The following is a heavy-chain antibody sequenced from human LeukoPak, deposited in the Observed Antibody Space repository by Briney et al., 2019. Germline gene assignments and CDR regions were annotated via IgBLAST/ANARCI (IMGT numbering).Heavy chain of an antibody. V-gene: IGHV3-7*01. J-gene: IGHJ4*02. D-gene: IGHD6-19*01. CDR3: VRTRGWAYFDH. CDR2: IMQDGSDK. CDR1: GFTFSTYW. Sequence: GGSLRLSCAASGFTFSTYWMSWVRQAPGKGLEWVANIMQDGSDKYSVDSVRGRFTISRDNAKNSLYLQMDSLRAEDTAVYYCVRTRGWAYFDHWGQGTLVTVSS.